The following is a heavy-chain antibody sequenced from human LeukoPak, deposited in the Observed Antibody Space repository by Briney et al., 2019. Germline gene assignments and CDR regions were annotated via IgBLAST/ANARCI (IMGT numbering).Heavy chain of an antibody. V-gene: IGHV4-31*03. CDR2: IYYSGSS. CDR3: ANGVAGPADDY. D-gene: IGHD6-19*01. Sequence: SETLSLTCTVSGGSINNGGYYWSWIRQHPGKGLEWIGYIYYSGSSYYNPSLRSRVTISVDTSKNHFSLKLSSVTAADTAVYYCANGVAGPADDYWGQGTLVTVSS. CDR1: GGSINNGGYY. J-gene: IGHJ4*02.